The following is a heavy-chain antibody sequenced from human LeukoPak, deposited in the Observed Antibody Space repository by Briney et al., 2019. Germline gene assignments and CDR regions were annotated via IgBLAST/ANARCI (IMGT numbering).Heavy chain of an antibody. J-gene: IGHJ4*02. CDR2: INPSGGST. V-gene: IGHV1-46*01. CDR3: AAALIAVAGTDYFDY. Sequence: ASVKVSCKASGYTFTSYYMHWVRQAPGQGLEWMGIINPSGGSTSYAQKFQGRVTMTRDTSTSTVYMELSSLRSEDTAVYYCAAALIAVAGTDYFDYWGQGTLVTVSS. D-gene: IGHD6-19*01. CDR1: GYTFTSYY.